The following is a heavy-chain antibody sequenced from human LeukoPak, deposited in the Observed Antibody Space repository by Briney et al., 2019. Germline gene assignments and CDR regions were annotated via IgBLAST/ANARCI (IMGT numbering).Heavy chain of an antibody. D-gene: IGHD3-9*01. CDR2: IIPIFGTA. CDR3: ARDGRRGEDYDILTGYYAFDY. Sequence: PVKVSCKASGGTFSSYAISWVRQAPGQGLEWMGGIIPIFGTANYAQKFQGRVTITADESTSTAYMELSSLRSEDTAVYYCARDGRRGEDYDILTGYYAFDYWGQGTLVTVCS. CDR1: GGTFSSYA. J-gene: IGHJ4*02. V-gene: IGHV1-69*13.